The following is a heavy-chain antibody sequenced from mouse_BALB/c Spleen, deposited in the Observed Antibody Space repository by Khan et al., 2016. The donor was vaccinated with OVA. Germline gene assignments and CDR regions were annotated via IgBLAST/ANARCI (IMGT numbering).Heavy chain of an antibody. CDR2: ISSSGNYT. CDR3: ARHGIIYDCSYLPMDY. CDR1: GFTFSSYG. Sequence: EVELVESGGDLVKPGGSLKLSCAASGFTFSSYGMSWVRQTPDKRLEWVATISSSGNYTYYPDTVKGRFTISRDTAKNTLYLQMSSLKSEDTAMYYCARHGIIYDCSYLPMDYWGQGTSVTVSS. D-gene: IGHD2-3*01. V-gene: IGHV5-6*01. J-gene: IGHJ4*01.